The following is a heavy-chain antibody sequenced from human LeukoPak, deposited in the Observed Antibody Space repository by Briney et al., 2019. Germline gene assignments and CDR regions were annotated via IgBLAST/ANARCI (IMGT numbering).Heavy chain of an antibody. J-gene: IGHJ5*02. V-gene: IGHV4-61*03. CDR1: GGSISIRTYY. CDR2: IYDIGST. D-gene: IGHD3-10*01. Sequence: PSETLSLTCTVSGGSISIRTYYWTWIRQSPGRGLEWIGYIYDIGSTNYNPSLKSRITISIDTSKNHFSLRLSSVTAADTAVYYCARGHDYYGSGRQSWFDPWGQGTLVTVSS. CDR3: ARGHDYYGSGRQSWFDP.